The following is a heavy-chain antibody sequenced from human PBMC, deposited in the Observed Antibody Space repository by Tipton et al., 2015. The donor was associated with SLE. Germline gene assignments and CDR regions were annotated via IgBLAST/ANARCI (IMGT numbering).Heavy chain of an antibody. Sequence: SLRLSCAASGFTFSSYAMSWVRQVPGKGLEWVSAISGSGGSTYYADSVKGRFTISRDNSKNTLYLQMNSLRAEDTAVYYCAKALTPGDRGCFDDWGQGTLLPVPS. CDR3: AKALTPGDRGCFDD. J-gene: IGHJ4*02. CDR1: GFTFSSYA. V-gene: IGHV3-23*01. D-gene: IGHD3-10*01. CDR2: ISGSGGST.